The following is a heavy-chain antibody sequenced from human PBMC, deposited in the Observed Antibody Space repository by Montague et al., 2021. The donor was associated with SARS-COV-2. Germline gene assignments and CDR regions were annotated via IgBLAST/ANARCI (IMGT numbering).Heavy chain of an antibody. J-gene: IGHJ3*02. D-gene: IGHD3-22*01. CDR3: AREVRYYYDSSGPGAFGI. CDR2: IYYSGST. CDR1: GGSISSYY. V-gene: IGHV4-59*01. Sequence: SETLSLTCTVSGGSISSYYWGWIRQPPGKGLEWIGYIYYSGSTSYNPSLKSRVTISVDTSKNQFSLKLSSVTAADTAVYYCAREVRYYYDSSGPGAFGIWGQGTMVTVSS.